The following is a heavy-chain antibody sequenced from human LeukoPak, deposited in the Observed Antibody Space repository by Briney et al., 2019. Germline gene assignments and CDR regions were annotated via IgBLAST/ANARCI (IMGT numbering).Heavy chain of an antibody. Sequence: SETLSLTCTVSGGSISSYYWSWIRQPPGKGLEWIGYIYYSGSTYYNPSLKSRVTISVDTSKNQFSLKLSSVTASDTAVYYCATSPVTTWWFDPWGQGTLVTVSS. J-gene: IGHJ5*02. D-gene: IGHD4-17*01. V-gene: IGHV4-59*08. CDR3: ATSPVTTWWFDP. CDR1: GGSISSYY. CDR2: IYYSGST.